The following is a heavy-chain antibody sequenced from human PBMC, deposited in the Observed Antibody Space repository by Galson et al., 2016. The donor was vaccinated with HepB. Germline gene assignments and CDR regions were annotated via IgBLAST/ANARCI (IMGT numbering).Heavy chain of an antibody. CDR2: IVPKFGTA. Sequence: SVKVSCKVSGGTYTKNLISWVRQAPGQGLQWMGGIVPKFGTANYAQKFQGRVTITADDSTWTVYMELGILRSEDTALYNCASRGVGIIDTLFYNIDVWGQGTTVTVTS. J-gene: IGHJ6*02. D-gene: IGHD3-3*02. CDR1: GGTYTKNL. V-gene: IGHV1-69*13. CDR3: ASRGVGIIDTLFYNIDV.